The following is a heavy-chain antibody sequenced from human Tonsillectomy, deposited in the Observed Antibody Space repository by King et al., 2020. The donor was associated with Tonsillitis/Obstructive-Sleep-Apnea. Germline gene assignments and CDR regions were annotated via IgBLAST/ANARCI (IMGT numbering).Heavy chain of an antibody. CDR2: IKEDGSEK. Sequence: VQLVESGGGLVQPGGSLRLSCAASGFTFSSFWMTWVRQAPGKGLEWVANIKEDGSEKYYVDSVKGRFTISRDNAKNSLYLQMNSLRAEDTAVYYCARVLDYYERSGYRAFDIWGQGTMVTVSP. CDR1: GFTFSSFW. CDR3: ARVLDYYERSGYRAFDI. V-gene: IGHV3-7*03. D-gene: IGHD3-22*01. J-gene: IGHJ3*02.